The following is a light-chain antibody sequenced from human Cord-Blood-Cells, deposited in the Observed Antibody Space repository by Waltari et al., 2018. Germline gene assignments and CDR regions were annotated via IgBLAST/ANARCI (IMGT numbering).Light chain of an antibody. Sequence: EIVLTQSPATLSLSPGERATLSCRASQSVSSYLAWYQQKPGQAPRLLIYDASNRATCFPARFSGSGAGTGFTLTISSLEPEDFAVYYCQQRSNWPIFTFGPGTKVDIK. J-gene: IGKJ3*01. CDR3: QQRSNWPIFT. CDR2: DAS. CDR1: QSVSSY. V-gene: IGKV3-11*01.